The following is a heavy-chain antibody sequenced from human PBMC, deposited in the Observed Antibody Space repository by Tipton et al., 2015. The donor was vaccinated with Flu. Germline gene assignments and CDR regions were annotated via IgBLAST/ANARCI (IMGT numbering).Heavy chain of an antibody. CDR1: GGSFSGYY. D-gene: IGHD2-2*01. V-gene: IGHV4-34*01. J-gene: IGHJ5*02. CDR2: INHSGST. Sequence: TLSLTCAVYGGSFSGYYWSWIRQPPGKGLEWIGEINHSGSTNYNPSLKSRVTISVDTSKNQFSLKLSSVTAADTAVYYCARGRVYCSSTSCPRWFDPWGQGTLVTVSS. CDR3: ARGRVYCSSTSCPRWFDP.